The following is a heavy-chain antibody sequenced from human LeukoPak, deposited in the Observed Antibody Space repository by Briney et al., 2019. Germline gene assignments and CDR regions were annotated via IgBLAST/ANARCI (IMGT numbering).Heavy chain of an antibody. Sequence: ASVRVSCKASGYTFTGNSIHWVRPAPGQGLEWMGSINPPSGGTSYVQRAQGTVTMTRDTSSSTANMELTNLSSGDTAVYYCARGPFTYAYARTDYWGQGTLVTASA. V-gene: IGHV1-2*02. CDR2: INPPSGGT. CDR1: GYTFTGNS. CDR3: ARGPFTYAYARTDY. D-gene: IGHD3-16*01. J-gene: IGHJ4*02.